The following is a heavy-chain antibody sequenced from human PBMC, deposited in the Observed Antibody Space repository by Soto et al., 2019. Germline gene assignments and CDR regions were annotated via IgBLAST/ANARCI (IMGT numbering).Heavy chain of an antibody. J-gene: IGHJ4*02. D-gene: IGHD3-10*01. CDR1: GFNFSSYA. Sequence: EVQLLESGGGLVQPGGSLRLSCAASGFNFSSYAMSWVRQAPGKGLEWVSAISGSGGSTYYADSVKGRFTIPRDNSKNTLYLQMNSLRAADTAVYYCAKGASYYVAGSLPEYWGQGTLVTVSS. CDR3: AKGASYYVAGSLPEY. CDR2: ISGSGGST. V-gene: IGHV3-23*01.